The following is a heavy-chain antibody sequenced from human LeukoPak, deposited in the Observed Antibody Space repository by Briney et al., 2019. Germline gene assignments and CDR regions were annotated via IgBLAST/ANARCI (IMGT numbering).Heavy chain of an antibody. J-gene: IGHJ5*02. V-gene: IGHV4-59*01. CDR1: GGSISSYY. CDR3: ARAVRVGASNWFDA. D-gene: IGHD1-26*01. Sequence: SETLSLTCTVSGGSISSYYWSWIRQPPGKGLEWIGYIYYSGSTNYNPSLKSRVTISVDTSKNQFSLKLSSVTVADTAVYYCARAVRVGASNWFDAWGQGTLVTVSS. CDR2: IYYSGST.